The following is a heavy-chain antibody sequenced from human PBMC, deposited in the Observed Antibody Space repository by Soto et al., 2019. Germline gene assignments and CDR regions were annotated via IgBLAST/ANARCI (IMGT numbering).Heavy chain of an antibody. Sequence: GGSLRLSCAASGFTFSSYAMHWVLQAPGKGLEWVAVISYDGSNKYYADSVKGRFTISRDNSKNTLYLQMNSLRAEDTAVYYCARGFYYYDSSGYYFDYWGQGTLVTVSS. V-gene: IGHV3-30-3*01. J-gene: IGHJ4*02. CDR2: ISYDGSNK. D-gene: IGHD3-22*01. CDR1: GFTFSSYA. CDR3: ARGFYYYDSSGYYFDY.